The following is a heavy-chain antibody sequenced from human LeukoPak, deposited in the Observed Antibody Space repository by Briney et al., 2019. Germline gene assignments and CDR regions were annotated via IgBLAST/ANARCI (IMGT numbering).Heavy chain of an antibody. CDR3: ARQSGDFYYYYGMDV. V-gene: IGHV5-10-1*01. J-gene: IGHJ6*04. D-gene: IGHD7-27*01. Sequence: GASLKISCKGSGYSFTSYWISWVRQMPGKGLEWMGRIDPSDSYTNYSPSFQGHVTISADKSISTAYLQWSSLKASDTAMYYCARQSGDFYYYYGMDVWGKGTAVTVSS. CDR2: IDPSDSYT. CDR1: GYSFTSYW.